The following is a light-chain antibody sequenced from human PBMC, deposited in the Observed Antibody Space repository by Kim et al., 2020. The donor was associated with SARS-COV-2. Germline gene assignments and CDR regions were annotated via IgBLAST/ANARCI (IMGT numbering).Light chain of an antibody. J-gene: IGLJ2*01. CDR3: LLHYTGAQV. CDR2: STD. Sequence: PGGPVTLTCASRTGAVTDSHYPNWFQQKPGQPPRPLIYSTDRKHSWTPARFSGSLLGGKAALTLSAARPEDEGDYYCLLHYTGAQVFGGGTRLTVL. CDR1: TGAVTDSHY. V-gene: IGLV7-43*01.